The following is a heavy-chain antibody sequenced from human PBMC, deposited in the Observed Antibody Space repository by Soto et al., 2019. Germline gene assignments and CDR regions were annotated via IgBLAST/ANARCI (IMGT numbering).Heavy chain of an antibody. CDR2: MNPNSGNT. CDR3: ARERTVPYYVDY. J-gene: IGHJ4*02. D-gene: IGHD1-1*01. V-gene: IGHV1-8*01. Sequence: QVQLVQSGAEVKKPGASVKVSCKASGYTFTSYDINWVRQATGQGLEWMGWMNPNSGNTAYAQNFQGRVTMTRNTSISTAYTELSNLRSEDTAVYYGARERTVPYYVDYWGQGTRVTVSS. CDR1: GYTFTSYD.